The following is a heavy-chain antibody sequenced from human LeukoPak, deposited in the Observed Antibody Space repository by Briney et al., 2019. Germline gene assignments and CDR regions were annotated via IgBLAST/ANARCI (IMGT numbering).Heavy chain of an antibody. D-gene: IGHD3-9*01. CDR2: ITDSGSTI. CDR1: GFTFRGYN. J-gene: IGHJ6*02. CDR3: ARSIGLTGGGVDV. V-gene: IGHV3-11*01. Sequence: PGGPLRLSWAASGFTFRGYNINWVHQAPRKGRAGVSYITDSGSTIHYADSVNGRFTISRDNAKNSLYLQMNSLRAEDSAVYYCARSIGLTGGGVDVWGRGTTVTVSS.